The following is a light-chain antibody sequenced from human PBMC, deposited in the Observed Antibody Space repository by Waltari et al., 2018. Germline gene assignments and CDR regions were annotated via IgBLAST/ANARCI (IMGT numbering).Light chain of an antibody. V-gene: IGKV1-5*03. CDR1: QSISTW. J-gene: IGKJ2*01. Sequence: DIQMTQSPSTLSASVGDRVTITCRASQSISTWLAWYQQKPGKAPKLLIYKASSLESGVPERFSGSGSGTEFTLTISSLQPDDFATYCCQQSYRYSDTFGQGTKLEIK. CDR2: KAS. CDR3: QQSYRYSDT.